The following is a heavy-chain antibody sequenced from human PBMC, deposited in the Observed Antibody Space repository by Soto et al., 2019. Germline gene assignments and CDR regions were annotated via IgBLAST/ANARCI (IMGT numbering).Heavy chain of an antibody. CDR2: ISYDGSNK. Sequence: GGSLRLSCAASGFTFSSYGMHWVRQAPGKGLEWVAVISYDGSNKYYADSVKGRFTISRDNSKNTLYLQMNSLRAEDTAVYYCAKAAAGTSEWYFDYWGQGTLFTLSS. CDR3: AKAAAGTSEWYFDY. CDR1: GFTFSSYG. D-gene: IGHD6-13*01. V-gene: IGHV3-30*18. J-gene: IGHJ4*02.